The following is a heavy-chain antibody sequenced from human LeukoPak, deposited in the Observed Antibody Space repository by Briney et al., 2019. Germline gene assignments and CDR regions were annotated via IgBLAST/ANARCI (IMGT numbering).Heavy chain of an antibody. V-gene: IGHV4-59*01. D-gene: IGHD3-10*01. CDR2: IYYSGST. CDR3: ARDSYGSGRPNDAFDI. J-gene: IGHJ3*02. CDR1: GGSISSYY. Sequence: PSETLSLTCTVSGGSISSYYWSWIRQPPGKGLEWIGHIYYSGSTNYNPSLKSRVTISVDTSKNQFSLKLSSVTAADTAVYYCARDSYGSGRPNDAFDIWGQGTMVTVSS.